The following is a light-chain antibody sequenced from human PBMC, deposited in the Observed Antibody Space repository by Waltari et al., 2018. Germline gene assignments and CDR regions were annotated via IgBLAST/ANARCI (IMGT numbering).Light chain of an antibody. V-gene: IGKV3-15*01. J-gene: IGKJ4*01. Sequence: EIVMTQSPATLSVSPGERATLSCRANQSVSSNLAWYQQKPGQAPRLLIYGASTRATGIPARCSGSGAGTEFTLTISSLQSEEFAVYYCQQYNNWPSLTFGGGTKVEIK. CDR3: QQYNNWPSLT. CDR2: GAS. CDR1: QSVSSN.